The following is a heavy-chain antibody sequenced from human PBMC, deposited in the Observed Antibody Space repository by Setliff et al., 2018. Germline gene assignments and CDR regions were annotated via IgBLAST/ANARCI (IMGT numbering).Heavy chain of an antibody. V-gene: IGHV4-39*07. CDR3: AKGDGGYPSDS. CDR1: GDSISSRRNY. D-gene: IGHD2-15*01. J-gene: IGHJ4*02. Sequence: SETLSLTCTVSGDSISSRRNYWGWIRQPPGKGLEWIANVYYSGSTYYNPSLESRVTMSVDTSKSQFSLNLYSVTAADTAVYYCAKGDGGYPSDSWGQGILVTVSS. CDR2: VYYSGST.